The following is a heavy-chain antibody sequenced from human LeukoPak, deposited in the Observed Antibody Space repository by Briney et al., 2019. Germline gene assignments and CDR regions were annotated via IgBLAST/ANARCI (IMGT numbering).Heavy chain of an antibody. CDR3: ARGGPYGDHGPFDY. D-gene: IGHD4-17*01. Sequence: PGGSLRLSCAASGFTFSSYSMNWVRQAPGKGLEWVSSISSSSSYIYYADSVKGRFTISRDNAKNSLYLQMNSLRAEDTAVYYCARGGPYGDHGPFDYWGQGTLSPSPQ. CDR1: GFTFSSYS. V-gene: IGHV3-21*01. CDR2: ISSSSSYI. J-gene: IGHJ4*02.